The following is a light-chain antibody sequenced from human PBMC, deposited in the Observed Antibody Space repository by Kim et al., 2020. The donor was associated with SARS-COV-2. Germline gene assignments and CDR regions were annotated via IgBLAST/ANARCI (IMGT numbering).Light chain of an antibody. CDR1: SLRNYY. J-gene: IGLJ1*01. V-gene: IGLV3-19*01. CDR3: SSRDSSGNHYV. CDR2: EKK. Sequence: SSELTQDPAVCVALGQTVRITCQGDSLRNYYASWYQQKPGQAPVLVIYEKKKRPSGIPDRFSGSSSGDTASVTITGAQAEDEADYYCSSRDSSGNHYVFG.